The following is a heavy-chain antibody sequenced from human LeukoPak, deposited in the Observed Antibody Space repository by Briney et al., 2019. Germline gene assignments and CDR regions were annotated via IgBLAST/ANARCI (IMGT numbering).Heavy chain of an antibody. CDR1: GFTFSSYA. CDR2: ISGSGGST. D-gene: IGHD3-10*01. CDR3: AGYSYTRGFDP. J-gene: IGHJ5*02. V-gene: IGHV3-23*01. Sequence: GGSLRLSCAASGFTFSSYAMSWVRQAPGKGLEWVSAISGSGGSTYYADSVKGRFTISRDNSKNTLYLQMNSLRVEDTALYYCAGYSYTRGFDPWGQGTLVIVSS.